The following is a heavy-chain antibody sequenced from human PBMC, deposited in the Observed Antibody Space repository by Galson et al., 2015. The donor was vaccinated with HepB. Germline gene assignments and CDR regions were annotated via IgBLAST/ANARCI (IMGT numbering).Heavy chain of an antibody. D-gene: IGHD3-10*01. CDR2: IIPILGIA. Sequence: SVKASCKASGGTFSSYAISWVRQAPGQGLEWMGRIIPILGIANYAQKFQGRVTITADKSTSTAYMELSSLRSEDTAVYYCARAHMVRGTYYFDYWGQGTLVTVSS. J-gene: IGHJ4*02. V-gene: IGHV1-69*04. CDR3: ARAHMVRGTYYFDY. CDR1: GGTFSSYA.